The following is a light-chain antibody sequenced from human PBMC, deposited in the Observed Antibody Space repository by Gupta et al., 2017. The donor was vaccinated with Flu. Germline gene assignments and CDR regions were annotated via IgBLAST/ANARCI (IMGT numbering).Light chain of an antibody. Sequence: QSVLTQPPSVSAVPGQKVTISCSGSGSNIGANYVSWYQQLPRTAPKLLIYDNDNRPSGFPDRFSGSKSGTSATLGITGLQTGDEADYYFGTWDNSLDFSRVFGGGTKLTVL. CDR2: DND. CDR1: GSNIGANY. J-gene: IGLJ3*02. CDR3: GTWDNSLDFSRV. V-gene: IGLV1-51*01.